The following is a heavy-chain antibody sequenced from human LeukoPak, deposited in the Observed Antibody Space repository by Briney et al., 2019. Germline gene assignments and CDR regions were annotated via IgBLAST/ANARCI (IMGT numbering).Heavy chain of an antibody. V-gene: IGHV3-53*01. CDR3: ARVMVSYYYDSSGYSFDY. CDR2: IYSGGST. Sequence: GGSLRLSCAASGFTVSSNYMSWVRQAPGKGLEWVSVIYSGGSTYYADSVKGRFTISRDNSKNTLYLQMNSLRAEDTAVHYCARVMVSYYYDSSGYSFDYWGQGTLVTVSS. CDR1: GFTVSSNY. D-gene: IGHD3-22*01. J-gene: IGHJ4*02.